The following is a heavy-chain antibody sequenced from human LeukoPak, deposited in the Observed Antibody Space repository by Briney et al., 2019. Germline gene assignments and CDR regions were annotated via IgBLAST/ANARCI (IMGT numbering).Heavy chain of an antibody. CDR3: ANFYLDN. Sequence: SGPGLVKPSQTLSLTCAISGDTVSSNSAAWNWIRQSPSRGLEWLGRTYFRSKWYNDYAESVKGRISINPDTSNNQFSLQLNSVNPEDTAVYYCANFYLDNWSQGSLVTVSS. D-gene: IGHD2/OR15-2a*01. CDR2: TYFRSKWYN. CDR1: GDTVSSNSAA. V-gene: IGHV6-1*01. J-gene: IGHJ4*02.